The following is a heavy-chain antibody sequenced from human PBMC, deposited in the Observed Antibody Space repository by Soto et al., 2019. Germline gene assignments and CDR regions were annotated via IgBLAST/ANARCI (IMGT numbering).Heavy chain of an antibody. D-gene: IGHD3-22*01. V-gene: IGHV3-64D*06. CDR1: GFTFSSYA. Sequence: PGGSLRLSCSASGFTFSSYAMHWVRQAPGKGLEYVSSISINGGSTHYADSVKGRFTISRDNSRNTQYLQMSSLRADDTAVYYCVKGEFYYDSSACYPFDSWGQGTLVTVSS. CDR2: ISINGGST. J-gene: IGHJ4*02. CDR3: VKGEFYYDSSACYPFDS.